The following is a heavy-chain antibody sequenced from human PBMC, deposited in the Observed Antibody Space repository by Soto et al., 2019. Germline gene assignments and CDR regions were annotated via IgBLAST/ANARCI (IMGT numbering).Heavy chain of an antibody. CDR2: IIPIFGTA. J-gene: IGHJ6*02. CDR3: VCRRANHRLGYCSGGSCLEDYYGMDV. CDR1: GGTFSSYA. V-gene: IGHV1-69*13. Sequence: ASVKVSCKASGGTFSSYAISWVRQAPGQGLEWMGGIIPIFGTANYAQKFQGRVTITADESTSTAYMELGSLRSEDTAVYYCVCRRANHRLGYCSGGSCLEDYYGMDVWGQGTTVTVSS. D-gene: IGHD2-15*01.